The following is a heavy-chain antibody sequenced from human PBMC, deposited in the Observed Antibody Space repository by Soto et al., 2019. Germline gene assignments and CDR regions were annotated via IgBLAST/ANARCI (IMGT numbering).Heavy chain of an antibody. Sequence: PGESLKISCKGSGYSFTSYWIGWVRQMPGKGLEWMGIIYPGDSDTRYSPSFQGQVTISADKPISTAYLQWSSLKASDTAMYYCARLGAAAGTGYYFDYWGQGTLVTVSS. V-gene: IGHV5-51*01. CDR1: GYSFTSYW. CDR2: IYPGDSDT. J-gene: IGHJ4*02. CDR3: ARLGAAAGTGYYFDY. D-gene: IGHD6-13*01.